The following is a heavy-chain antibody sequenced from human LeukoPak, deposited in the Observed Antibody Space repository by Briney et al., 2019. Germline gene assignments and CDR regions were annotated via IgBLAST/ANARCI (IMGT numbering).Heavy chain of an antibody. Sequence: SQTLSLTCTVSGGSISSGSYYWSWIRQPAGKGLEWIGRIYTSGSTNYNPSLKSRVTISVDTSKKQFSLKLSSVTAADTAMYYCVKSGGYGLIDYWGQGTLVTVSS. V-gene: IGHV4-61*02. CDR2: IYTSGST. CDR3: VKSGGYGLIDY. D-gene: IGHD6-19*01. J-gene: IGHJ4*02. CDR1: GGSISSGSYY.